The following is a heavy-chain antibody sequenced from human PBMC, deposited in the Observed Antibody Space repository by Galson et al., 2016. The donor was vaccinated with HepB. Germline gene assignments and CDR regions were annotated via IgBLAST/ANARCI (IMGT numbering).Heavy chain of an antibody. CDR3: ARGGRTYSTSPYFDS. CDR2: ISSTGSPI. CDR1: GFTFTDYY. V-gene: IGHV3-11*01. J-gene: IGHJ4*02. Sequence: SLRLSCAASGFTFTDYYMSWIRQAPGKGLEWVSYISSTGSPIYYADSVRGRFTISRDNAKNSLYLQMNSLRAEDTAVYYCARGGRTYSTSPYFDSWGQGTLVTVSP. D-gene: IGHD6-6*01.